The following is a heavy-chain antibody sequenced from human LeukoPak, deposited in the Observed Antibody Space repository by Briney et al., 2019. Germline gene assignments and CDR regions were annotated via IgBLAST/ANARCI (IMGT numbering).Heavy chain of an antibody. CDR2: IYYSGST. J-gene: IGHJ3*02. D-gene: IGHD2-15*01. CDR1: GGSISSSSYY. Sequence: SETLSLTCTVSGGSISSSSYYWGWIRQPPGKGLEWIGSIYYSGSTYYNPSLKSRVTISVDTSKNQFSPKLSSVTAADTAVYYCARDTVVAATPDAFDIWGQGTMVTVSS. CDR3: ARDTVVAATPDAFDI. V-gene: IGHV4-39*07.